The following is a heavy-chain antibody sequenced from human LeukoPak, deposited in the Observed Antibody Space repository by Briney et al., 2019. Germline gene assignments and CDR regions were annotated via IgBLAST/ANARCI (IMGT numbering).Heavy chain of an antibody. CDR1: GDTFTSYG. V-gene: IGHV1-18*01. Sequence: ASVKVSCKASGDTFTSYGILWVRQAPGQGLEWMGWISTYNGNTNYAQKIQGRVTMTTDTSTSTAYMELRSLRSDDTAVYYCARDLPYSSSWESIDYWGQGTLVTVSS. CDR3: ARDLPYSSSWESIDY. D-gene: IGHD6-13*01. CDR2: ISTYNGNT. J-gene: IGHJ4*02.